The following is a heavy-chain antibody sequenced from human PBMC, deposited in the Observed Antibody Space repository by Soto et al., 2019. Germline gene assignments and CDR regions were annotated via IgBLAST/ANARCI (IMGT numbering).Heavy chain of an antibody. Sequence: GGSLRLSCAASGFTFSSYSMNWVRQAPGKGLEWVSSISSSSSYIYYADSVKGRFTISRDNAKNSLYLQMNSLRAEDTAVYYCARKEYSSGCSFFDYWGQGTLVTVSS. D-gene: IGHD6-19*01. CDR2: ISSSSSYI. V-gene: IGHV3-21*01. J-gene: IGHJ4*02. CDR1: GFTFSSYS. CDR3: ARKEYSSGCSFFDY.